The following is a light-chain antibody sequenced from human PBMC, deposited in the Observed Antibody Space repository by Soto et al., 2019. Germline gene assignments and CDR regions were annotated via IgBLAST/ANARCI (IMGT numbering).Light chain of an antibody. Sequence: LTHPASGTRSPGHCSTISCTGTSSDVGGYNYVSWYQQHPGKPPTLMIYDVSNRPSGVSNRFSGSKSGNTASLTISGLQAEDEAGYYCSSYTSSSPRVFGTGTKVHRP. CDR3: SSYTSSSPRV. CDR2: DVS. J-gene: IGLJ1*01. CDR1: SSDVGGYNY. V-gene: IGLV2-14*01.